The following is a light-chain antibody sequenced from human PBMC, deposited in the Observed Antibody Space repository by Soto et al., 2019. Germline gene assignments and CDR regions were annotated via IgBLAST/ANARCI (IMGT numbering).Light chain of an antibody. CDR1: QSVSSN. CDR3: QQYNNWPPT. CDR2: GAS. V-gene: IGKV3-15*01. Sequence: EIVMTQSPATLSVSPGERATLSCRASQSVSSNLAWYQQKPGQAPRLLIYGASTRATGIPARFSGSGSGTEFTLTINSLQSEDFAVYHCQQYNNWPPTFGQGTKLEIK. J-gene: IGKJ2*01.